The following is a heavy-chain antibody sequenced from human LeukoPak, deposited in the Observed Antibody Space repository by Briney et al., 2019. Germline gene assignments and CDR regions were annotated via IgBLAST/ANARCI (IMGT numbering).Heavy chain of an antibody. CDR2: ISGSGGST. D-gene: IGHD6-6*01. CDR3: VPASIAAIDY. V-gene: IGHV3-23*01. CDR1: GFTFSSYA. Sequence: GGSLRLSCAASGFTFSSYAMSWVRQAPGKGLEWVSAISGSGGSTYYADSVKGRFTISRDNFKNTLYLQMNSLRAEDTAVYYCVPASIAAIDYWGQGTLVTVSS. J-gene: IGHJ4*02.